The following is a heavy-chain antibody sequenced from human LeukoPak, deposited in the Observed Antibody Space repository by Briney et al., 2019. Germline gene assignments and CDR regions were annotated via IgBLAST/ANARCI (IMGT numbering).Heavy chain of an antibody. D-gene: IGHD6-19*01. CDR1: GFTFSSYA. CDR2: ISGSGGST. V-gene: IGHV3-23*01. Sequence: AGGSLRLSCAASGFTFSSYAMSWVRQTQGKWLEWVSAISGSGGSTYYADSVKGRFTISRDNSKNTLYLQMNSLRAQDTAVYYCASSGRSGWHHWGQGTLVTVSS. J-gene: IGHJ4*02. CDR3: ASSGRSGWHH.